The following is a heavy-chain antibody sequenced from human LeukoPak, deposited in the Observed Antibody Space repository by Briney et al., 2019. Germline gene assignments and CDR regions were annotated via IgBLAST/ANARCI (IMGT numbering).Heavy chain of an antibody. CDR2: MNPNSGNT. CDR1: GYTFTSYD. CDR3: ASAVYDYVWGSYRLDY. V-gene: IGHV1-8*01. J-gene: IGHJ4*02. D-gene: IGHD3-16*02. Sequence: ASVKVSRKASGYTFTSYDINWVRQATGQGLEWMGWMNPNSGNTGYAQKFQGRVTMTRNTSISTAYMELSSLRSEDTAVYYCASAVYDYVWGSYRLDYWGQGTLVTVSS.